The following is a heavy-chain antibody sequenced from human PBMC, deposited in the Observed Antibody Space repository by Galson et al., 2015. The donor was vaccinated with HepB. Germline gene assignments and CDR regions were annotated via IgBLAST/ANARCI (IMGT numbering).Heavy chain of an antibody. Sequence: LRLSCADSGFTFSSYAMSWVRQAPGKGLQWVSTISDGGIRTLYADSVKGRFTISRDNSKDTLYLQMNSLRAEDTAVYYCARIVAVATAYWGQGTLVTVSS. CDR2: ISDGGIRT. J-gene: IGHJ4*02. CDR3: ARIVAVATAY. D-gene: IGHD6-19*01. CDR1: GFTFSSYA. V-gene: IGHV3-23*01.